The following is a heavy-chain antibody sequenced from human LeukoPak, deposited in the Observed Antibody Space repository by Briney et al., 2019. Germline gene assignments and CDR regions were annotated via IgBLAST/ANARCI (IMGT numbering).Heavy chain of an antibody. V-gene: IGHV4-34*01. D-gene: IGHD3-10*01. CDR1: GGSFSGYY. CDR3: ARGTDYGSGSYYRGYNWFDP. J-gene: IGHJ5*02. CDR2: INHSGNT. Sequence: SETLSLTCAVYGGSFSGYYWSWIRQPPGKGLEWIGEINHSGNTNYNPSLKSRVTISVDTSKNQFSLKLSSVTAADTAVYYCARGTDYGSGSYYRGYNWFDPRGQGTLVTVSS.